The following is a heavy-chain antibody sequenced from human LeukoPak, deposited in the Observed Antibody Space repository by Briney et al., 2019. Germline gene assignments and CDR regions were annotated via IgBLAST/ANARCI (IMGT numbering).Heavy chain of an antibody. CDR2: ISGSGGST. V-gene: IGHV3-23*01. D-gene: IGHD3-10*01. CDR1: GFTFSSYA. CDR3: ATQRDYWFGELLNFDY. Sequence: GGSLRLSCAASGFTFSSYAMSWVRQAPGKGLEWVSAISGSGGSTYYADSVKGRFTISRDNSKNTLYLQRNSLRAEDTAVYYCATQRDYWFGELLNFDYWGQGTLVTVSS. J-gene: IGHJ4*02.